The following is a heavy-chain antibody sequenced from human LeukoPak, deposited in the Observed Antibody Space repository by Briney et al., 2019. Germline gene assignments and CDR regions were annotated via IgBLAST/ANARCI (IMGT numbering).Heavy chain of an antibody. Sequence: PSETLSLTCTVSGGSISSYYWSWIRQPPGKGLEWIGYIYYSGSTNHNPSLKSRVTISVDTSKNQFSLKLSSVTAADTAVYYCASAPLYGGFDYWGQGTLVTVSS. J-gene: IGHJ4*02. CDR1: GGSISSYY. CDR2: IYYSGST. CDR3: ASAPLYGGFDY. V-gene: IGHV4-59*01. D-gene: IGHD4-23*01.